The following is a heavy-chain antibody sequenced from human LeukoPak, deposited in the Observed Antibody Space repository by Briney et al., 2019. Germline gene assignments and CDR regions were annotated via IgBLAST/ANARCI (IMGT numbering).Heavy chain of an antibody. CDR1: GFTFSNAA. D-gene: IGHD2-15*01. CDR2: VSGSGGST. CDR3: AKEYCSGGSCYCSR. V-gene: IGHV3-23*01. J-gene: IGHJ4*02. Sequence: GSLRLSWAASGFTFSNAAMSWVLQAPGKGLVWVSTVSGSGGSTYYAHSVKGQFTTSRDNSKNTMYLQMNSLRAEATAVYYCAKEYCSGGSCYCSRWGQGTLVTVSS.